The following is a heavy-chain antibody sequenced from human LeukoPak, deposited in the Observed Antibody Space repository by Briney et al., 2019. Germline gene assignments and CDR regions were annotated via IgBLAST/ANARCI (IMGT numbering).Heavy chain of an antibody. CDR1: GYTFTSYG. CDR2: ITTYNGNT. J-gene: IGHJ4*02. Sequence: ASVKVSCKASGYTFTSYGISWVRQAPGQGLEWMGWITTYNGNTKYAQKLQGRVTMTTDTATSTAYMELRSLRSDDTAVYYCARAPASGSYYWFYWGQGTLVTVSS. V-gene: IGHV1-18*01. CDR3: ARAPASGSYYWFY. D-gene: IGHD1-26*01.